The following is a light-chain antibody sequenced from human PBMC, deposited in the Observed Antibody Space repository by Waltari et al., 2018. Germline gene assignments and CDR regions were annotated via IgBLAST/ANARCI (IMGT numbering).Light chain of an antibody. Sequence: QTVVTQEPSLSVSPGRTDTLYLGLISGSVSTPYYPSWYQQAPGQAPRTLIFDTNTRSSGGPDRFSGSILDNKAALTITGAQADDESDYYCVLSMGSGIWVFGGGTKLTVL. J-gene: IGLJ3*02. CDR1: SGSVSTPYY. CDR2: DTN. V-gene: IGLV8-61*01. CDR3: VLSMGSGIWV.